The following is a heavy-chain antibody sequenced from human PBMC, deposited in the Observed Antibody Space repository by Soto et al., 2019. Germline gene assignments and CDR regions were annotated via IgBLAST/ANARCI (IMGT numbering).Heavy chain of an antibody. Sequence: GGSLRLSCAASGFTFNSYAMSWVRQAPGKGLEWVSAISGSGGSTYYADSVKGRFTISRDNSKNTLYLQMNSLRAEDTAVYYCARGDSSSWYYGPKYWFDPWGQGTLVTVSS. J-gene: IGHJ5*02. V-gene: IGHV3-23*01. CDR2: ISGSGGST. CDR1: GFTFNSYA. D-gene: IGHD6-13*01. CDR3: ARGDSSSWYYGPKYWFDP.